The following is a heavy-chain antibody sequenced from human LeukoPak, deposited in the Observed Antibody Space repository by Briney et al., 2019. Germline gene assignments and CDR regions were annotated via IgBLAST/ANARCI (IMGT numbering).Heavy chain of an antibody. CDR3: ARAKYSSSSSFDY. Sequence: ASVTVSCTASGYTFITYDINWVRQATGQGLEWMGWMNPNSGNTGYAEKFQGRVTMTTDTSTSTAYMELRSLRSDDTAVYYCARAKYSSSSSFDYWGQGTLVTVSS. V-gene: IGHV1-8*01. CDR2: MNPNSGNT. J-gene: IGHJ4*02. D-gene: IGHD6-6*01. CDR1: GYTFITYD.